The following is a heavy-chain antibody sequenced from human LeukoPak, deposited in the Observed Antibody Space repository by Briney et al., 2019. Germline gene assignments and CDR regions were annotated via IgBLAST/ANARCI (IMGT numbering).Heavy chain of an antibody. CDR1: GYTFTSYY. J-gene: IGHJ4*02. Sequence: ASVKVSCKASGYTFTSYYMHWVRQAPGQGLEWMGIINPSGGSTSYAQKFQGRVTMTRDTPTSTVYMELSSLRSEDTAVYYCARVVAGLGGLDYWGQGTLVTVSS. D-gene: IGHD2-15*01. CDR3: ARVVAGLGGLDY. CDR2: INPSGGST. V-gene: IGHV1-46*01.